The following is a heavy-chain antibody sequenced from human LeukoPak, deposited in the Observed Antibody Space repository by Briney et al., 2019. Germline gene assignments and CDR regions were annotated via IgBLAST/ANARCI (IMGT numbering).Heavy chain of an antibody. CDR1: GFSFSTYW. J-gene: IGHJ4*02. CDR2: IKQDGSDI. Sequence: EESLRLSCAASGFSFSTYWMSWVRQAPGKGLEWVANIKQDGSDIYYVDSVKGRFIISRDNAKNSLYLQISSLRAEDTAVYYCTRGGRLHPQSPYWGQGTLVTVSS. CDR3: TRGGRLHPQSPY. V-gene: IGHV3-7*01. D-gene: IGHD3-16*01.